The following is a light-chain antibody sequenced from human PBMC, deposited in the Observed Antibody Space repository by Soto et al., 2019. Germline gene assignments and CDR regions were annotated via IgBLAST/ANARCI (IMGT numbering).Light chain of an antibody. Sequence: SYELTQPPSVSVAPGQTARIPCEGNNIETRSVHWYQQKPGQAPLLVVYDDTDRPSGIPKRFSGSNSENTATLTIGRVEAGDEADYYCQLWDFNSDHVVFGGRTKLTVL. J-gene: IGLJ2*01. CDR1: NIETRS. CDR3: QLWDFNSDHVV. V-gene: IGLV3-21*02. CDR2: DDT.